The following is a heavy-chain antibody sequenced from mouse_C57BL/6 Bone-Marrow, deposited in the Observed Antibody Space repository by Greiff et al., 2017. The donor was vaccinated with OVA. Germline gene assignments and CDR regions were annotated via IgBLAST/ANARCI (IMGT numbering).Heavy chain of an antibody. CDR3: ARLPLGDYIDY. Sequence: EVQLQQSGPVLVKPGASVTMSCKASGYTFTDYYMNWVKQSHGKSLEWIGVINPYNGGTSYNQKFKGKAILTVDKSSSTAYMELNSLTSEDSAVYYCARLPLGDYIDYWGQGTTLTVSS. D-gene: IGHD4-1*01. CDR1: GYTFTDYY. J-gene: IGHJ2*01. V-gene: IGHV1-19*01. CDR2: INPYNGGT.